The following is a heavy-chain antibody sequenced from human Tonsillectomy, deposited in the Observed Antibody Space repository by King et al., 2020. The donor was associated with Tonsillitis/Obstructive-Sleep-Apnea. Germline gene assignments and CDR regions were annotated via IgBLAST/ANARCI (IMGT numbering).Heavy chain of an antibody. J-gene: IGHJ3*02. V-gene: IGHV3-7*03. Sequence: EVQLVESGGGLVQPGGSLRLSCAASAFSFSNYYMSWVRQAPGKGLEWVANINQDGSERYYVDSVKGRFTISRDNAKNSLYLQMNSLRAEDTAVYYCARDGVNAFDIWGRGTMVTVSS. D-gene: IGHD3-16*01. CDR3: ARDGVNAFDI. CDR2: INQDGSER. CDR1: AFSFSNYY.